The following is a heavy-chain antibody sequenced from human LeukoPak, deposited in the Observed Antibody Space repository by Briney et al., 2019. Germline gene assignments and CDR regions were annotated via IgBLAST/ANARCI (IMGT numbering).Heavy chain of an antibody. D-gene: IGHD4-17*01. J-gene: IGHJ4*02. CDR1: GGTFSSFT. CDR3: ARGYDVGDYVPYTY. V-gene: IGHV1-69*13. CDR2: IIPILGST. Sequence: ASVKVSCKVSGGTFSSFTISWVRQAPGQGLEWMGGIIPILGSTNYAQKFQGRVTNTADDSTSTAYMEVTSLTSDDTAVYYCARGYDVGDYVPYTYWGQGTLVIVSS.